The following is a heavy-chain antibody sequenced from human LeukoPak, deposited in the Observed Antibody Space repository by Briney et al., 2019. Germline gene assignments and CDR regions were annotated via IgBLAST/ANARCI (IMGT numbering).Heavy chain of an antibody. D-gene: IGHD5-24*01. Sequence: GGSLRLSCAASGFTVSSNYMSWVRQAPGKGPEWVSVIYSGGSTYYADSVKGRFTISRDNSKNTLYLQMNSLRAEDTAVYYCARGGDGYNSYYFDYWGQGTLVTVSS. CDR2: IYSGGST. J-gene: IGHJ4*02. CDR1: GFTVSSNY. CDR3: ARGGDGYNSYYFDY. V-gene: IGHV3-53*01.